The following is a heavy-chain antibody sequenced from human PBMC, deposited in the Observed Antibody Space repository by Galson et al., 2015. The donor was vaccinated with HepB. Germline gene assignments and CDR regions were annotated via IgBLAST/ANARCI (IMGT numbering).Heavy chain of an antibody. CDR1: GYTFTGYY. J-gene: IGHJ3*02. Sequence: SVKVSCKASGYTFTGYYMHWVRQAPGQGLEWMGRINPNSGGTNYAQKFQGRVTMTRDTSISTAYMELSRLRSDDTAVYYCAGHSGQLKDDAFDIWGQGTMVTVSS. D-gene: IGHD1-26*01. CDR3: AGHSGQLKDDAFDI. V-gene: IGHV1-2*06. CDR2: INPNSGGT.